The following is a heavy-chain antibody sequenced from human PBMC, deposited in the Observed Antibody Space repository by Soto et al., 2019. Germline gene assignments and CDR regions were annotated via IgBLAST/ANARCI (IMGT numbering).Heavy chain of an antibody. Sequence: QVQLEESGGGVVQPGRSLRLSCAASGFTFSSYAMHWVRQAPGKGLEWVAVISYDGSNKYYADSVKGRFTISRDNSKNTLYLQMNSLRAEDTAVYYCATSKTDSYGDYWGQGTLVTVSS. D-gene: IGHD5-18*01. V-gene: IGHV3-30-3*01. CDR2: ISYDGSNK. CDR3: ATSKTDSYGDY. J-gene: IGHJ4*02. CDR1: GFTFSSYA.